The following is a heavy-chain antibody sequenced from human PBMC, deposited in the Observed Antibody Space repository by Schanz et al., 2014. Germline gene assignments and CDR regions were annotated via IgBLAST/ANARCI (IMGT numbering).Heavy chain of an antibody. CDR3: ARGTMPGTFDI. CDR1: GGTFSTYP. Sequence: QVQLVQSEAEVKKPGSSMKVSCKASGGTFSTYPINWLRQAPGQGLEWMGRISPYNGNTNYAQKLQGRVTMTADTSTSTAYMELSSLRYEDTALYYCARGTMPGTFDIWGQGTMVTVSS. V-gene: IGHV1-18*04. CDR2: ISPYNGNT. D-gene: IGHD2-2*01. J-gene: IGHJ3*02.